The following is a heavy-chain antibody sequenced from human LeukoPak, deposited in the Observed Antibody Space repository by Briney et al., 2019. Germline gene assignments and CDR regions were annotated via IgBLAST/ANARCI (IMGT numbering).Heavy chain of an antibody. J-gene: IGHJ3*02. D-gene: IGHD2-21*01. CDR3: AGESCGALTYDAFDI. Sequence: QPGGSLRLSCAASGFTFSSYCMSWVRQAPGNGLEWLANIEQDGSEKYYVDSVKVRFTISRANAKNSLYLQMNSLGAETTAVYYSAGESCGALTYDAFDISGPGPMVTVSS. CDR2: IEQDGSEK. CDR1: GFTFSSYC. V-gene: IGHV3-7*04.